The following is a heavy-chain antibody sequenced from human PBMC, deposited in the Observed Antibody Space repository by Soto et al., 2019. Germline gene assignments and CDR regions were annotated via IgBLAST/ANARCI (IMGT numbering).Heavy chain of an antibody. CDR2: ISSSSSYI. CDR3: ARTIWSAVAGTISVDY. D-gene: IGHD6-19*01. CDR1: GFTFSSYS. V-gene: IGHV3-21*01. Sequence: EVQLVESGGGLVKPGGSLRLSCAASGFTFSSYSMNWVRQAPGKGLEWVSSISSSSSYIYYADSVKGRFTISRDNAKNSLYLQMNSLRAEDTAVYYCARTIWSAVAGTISVDYWGQGTLVTVSS. J-gene: IGHJ4*02.